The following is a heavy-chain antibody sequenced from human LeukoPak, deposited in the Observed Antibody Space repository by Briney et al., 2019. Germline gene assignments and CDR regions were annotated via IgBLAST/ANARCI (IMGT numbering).Heavy chain of an antibody. J-gene: IGHJ4*02. D-gene: IGHD4-23*01. Sequence: SETLSLTCTVSGYSISRGYYWGWIRQPPGKGLEWIGSIYHSGSTYYNPSLKSRVTISVDTSKNQFSLKLSSVTAADTAVYYCAGPTYGGNPPWDYWGQGTLVTVSS. CDR1: GYSISRGYY. V-gene: IGHV4-38-2*02. CDR2: IYHSGST. CDR3: AGPTYGGNPPWDY.